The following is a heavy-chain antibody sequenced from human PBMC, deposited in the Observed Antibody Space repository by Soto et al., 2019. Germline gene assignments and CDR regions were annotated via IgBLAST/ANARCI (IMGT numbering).Heavy chain of an antibody. J-gene: IGHJ4*02. CDR1: GFTFSSYG. CDR3: XXXXXXXXXXDY. CDR2: IWYDGSNK. Sequence: QVQLVESGGGVVQPGRSLRLSCAASGFTFSSYGMHWVRQAPGKGLEWVAVIWYDGSNKYYADSVKGRFTISRDNSKNXXXXXXXXXXXXXXXXXXXXXXXXXXXXXDYWGQGTLVTVSS. V-gene: IGHV3-33*01.